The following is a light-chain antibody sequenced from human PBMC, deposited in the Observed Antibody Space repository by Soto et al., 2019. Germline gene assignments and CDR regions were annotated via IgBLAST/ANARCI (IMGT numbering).Light chain of an antibody. Sequence: EIVLTQSPATLSLSPGERATLSCRASQSVTSYLAWYQQKPGQAPRLLISDAFKRATGIPARFSGSGSGTDFNLTISSLEPEDFAVYYCQQRSNWPPTFGQGTKVEIK. CDR1: QSVTSY. J-gene: IGKJ1*01. V-gene: IGKV3-11*01. CDR2: DAF. CDR3: QQRSNWPPT.